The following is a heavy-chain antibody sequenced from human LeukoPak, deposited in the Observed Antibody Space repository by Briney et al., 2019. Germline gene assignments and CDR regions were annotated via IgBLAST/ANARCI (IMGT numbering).Heavy chain of an antibody. CDR2: ISSSGSTI. V-gene: IGHV3-48*03. Sequence: GGSLRLSCGASGFTFSSHEMNWVRQAPGKGLEWVSYISSSGSTIFYADSVKGRFTISRDNAKNSLYLQMNSLRAEDTAVYYCARGGSGNLIDYWGQGTLVTVSS. J-gene: IGHJ4*02. CDR3: ARGGSGNLIDY. CDR1: GFTFSSHE. D-gene: IGHD4-23*01.